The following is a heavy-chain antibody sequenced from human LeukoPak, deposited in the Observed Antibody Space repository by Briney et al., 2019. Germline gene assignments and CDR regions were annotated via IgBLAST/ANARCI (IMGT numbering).Heavy chain of an antibody. Sequence: PGGSLRLSCAASGFSFSRYNMNWVRQAPGKGLEWVAVISYDGNTKYYADSVKGRFTISRDNSENTLYLQMNSLRTEDTAVYYCANYYYGSGSARYFDYWGQGTLVTVSS. D-gene: IGHD3-10*01. V-gene: IGHV3-30-3*01. CDR1: GFSFSRYN. CDR3: ANYYYGSGSARYFDY. CDR2: ISYDGNTK. J-gene: IGHJ4*02.